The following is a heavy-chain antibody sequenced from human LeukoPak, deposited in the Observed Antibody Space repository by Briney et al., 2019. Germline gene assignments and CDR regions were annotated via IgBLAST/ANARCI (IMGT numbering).Heavy chain of an antibody. CDR2: INHGRST. CDR1: VGSFSGYY. V-gene: IGHV4-34*01. D-gene: IGHD3-22*01. CDR3: ARDLDYDSSGYLDWFDP. J-gene: IGHJ5*02. Sequence: SETLSLTCAVYVGSFSGYYWTWIRQPPGKGLEWIGEINHGRSTNYNPSLKSRVTISVDTSKNQFSLKLSSVTAADTAVYYCARDLDYDSSGYLDWFDPWGQGTLVTVSS.